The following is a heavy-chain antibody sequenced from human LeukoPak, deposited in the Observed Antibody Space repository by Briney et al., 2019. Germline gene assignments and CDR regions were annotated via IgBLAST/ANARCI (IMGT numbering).Heavy chain of an antibody. Sequence: PGGSLRLSCTASGFTFSSYSMNWVRQAPGKGLEWVSSISSSSSYIYYADSVKGRFTISRDNAKNSLYLQMNSLRAEDTAVYYCARDPYGSGSKDFDYWGQGTLVTVSS. CDR3: ARDPYGSGSKDFDY. CDR1: GFTFSSYS. CDR2: ISSSSSYI. V-gene: IGHV3-21*01. D-gene: IGHD3-10*01. J-gene: IGHJ4*02.